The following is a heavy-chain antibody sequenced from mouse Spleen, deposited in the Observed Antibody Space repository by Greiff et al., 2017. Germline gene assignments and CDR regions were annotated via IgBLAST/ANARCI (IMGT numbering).Heavy chain of an antibody. J-gene: IGHJ4*01. D-gene: IGHD2-3*01. Sequence: EVMLVESGPGMVKPSQSLSLTCTVTGYSITSGYDWHWIRHFPGNKLEWMGYISYSGSTNYNPSLKSRISITHDTSKNHFFLKLNSVTTEDTATYYCARSYDGYLYYYAMDYWGQGTSVTVSS. CDR1: GYSITSGYD. CDR3: ARSYDGYLYYYAMDY. CDR2: ISYSGST. V-gene: IGHV3-1*01.